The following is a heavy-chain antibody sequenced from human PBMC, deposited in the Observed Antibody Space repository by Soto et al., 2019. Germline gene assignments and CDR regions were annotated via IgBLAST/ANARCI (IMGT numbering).Heavy chain of an antibody. Sequence: ASVKVSCKASGYTFTSYAMHWVRQAPGQRLEWMGWINTGKGNTKYSQKFQGRVTITNDTSASTAYMDLSSLRSEDTAMYYCARAGDDCSAANCYVIDYWGQGTLVTVSS. CDR1: GYTFTSYA. CDR3: ARAGDDCSAANCYVIDY. D-gene: IGHD2-2*01. J-gene: IGHJ4*02. V-gene: IGHV1-3*04. CDR2: INTGKGNT.